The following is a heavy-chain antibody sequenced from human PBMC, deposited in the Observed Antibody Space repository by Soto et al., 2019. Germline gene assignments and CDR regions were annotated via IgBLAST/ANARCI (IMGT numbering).Heavy chain of an antibody. V-gene: IGHV1-69*12. CDR1: GGTFSNYA. J-gene: IGHJ6*02. Sequence: QVQLVQSGAEVKKPGSSVKVSCKVSGGTFSNYAIDWVRLAPGHGLEWMGGIVPIFGTTYYTQKFQGRATFIADDSTTTAYLEMSSLRSEDTAIYYCARVEAVAGLYNYPGLDVWGQGTAVTVSS. CDR3: ARVEAVAGLYNYPGLDV. D-gene: IGHD6-19*01. CDR2: IVPIFGTT.